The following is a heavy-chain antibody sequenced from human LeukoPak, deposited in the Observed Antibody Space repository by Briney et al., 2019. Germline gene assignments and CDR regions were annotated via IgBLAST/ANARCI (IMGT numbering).Heavy chain of an antibody. Sequence: ASVKVSCKASGYTFTSYPMQWVRQAPGQRLEWMGWINAGNGNTKYSQKFQGRVTITRDTSASTAYMELSSLTSEDTAVYYCARDKLRFGELVNWFDPWGQGTLVTVSS. J-gene: IGHJ5*02. CDR3: ARDKLRFGELVNWFDP. D-gene: IGHD3-10*01. CDR1: GYTFTSYP. CDR2: INAGNGNT. V-gene: IGHV1-3*01.